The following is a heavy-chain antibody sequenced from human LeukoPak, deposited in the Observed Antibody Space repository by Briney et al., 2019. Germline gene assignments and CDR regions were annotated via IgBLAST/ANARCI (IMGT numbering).Heavy chain of an antibody. Sequence: PGGSLRLSCAASGXTFNTYGMHWVRQAPGKGLGWVAALSYDGSDKWYRDSVKGRFTISRDNSENTVYLQMNSLRTEDTAVYYCAKDRSYYGAGSFFEYWGQGILVTVSS. CDR3: AKDRSYYGAGSFFEY. D-gene: IGHD3-10*01. J-gene: IGHJ4*02. CDR2: LSYDGSDK. CDR1: GXTFNTYG. V-gene: IGHV3-30*18.